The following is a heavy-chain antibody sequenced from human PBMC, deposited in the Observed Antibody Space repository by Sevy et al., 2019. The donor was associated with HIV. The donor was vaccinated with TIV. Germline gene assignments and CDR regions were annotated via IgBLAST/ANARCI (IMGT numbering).Heavy chain of an antibody. CDR1: GFTFYYAW. D-gene: IGHD2-8*02. V-gene: IGHV3-15*01. Sequence: GGSLRLSCAASGFTFYYAWMSWVRQAPGKGLEWVGRIKSKADGGTTEYAAAVKRRFTISRDDSKNTLYLQMNSLKTEDTAIYYCSTDPIIVLLVTDGMDVWGQGTTVTVSS. CDR3: STDPIIVLLVTDGMDV. CDR2: IKSKADGGTT. J-gene: IGHJ6*02.